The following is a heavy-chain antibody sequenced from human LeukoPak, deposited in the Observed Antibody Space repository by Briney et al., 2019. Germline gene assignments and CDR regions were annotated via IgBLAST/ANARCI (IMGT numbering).Heavy chain of an antibody. CDR2: VNYNGST. V-gene: IGHV4-59*02. Sequence: RSSETLSLTCTVSGASVTSSQWNWIRQSPGKGLEWIANVNYNGSTKYNLSLRGRGTTSLDASKNQFYLKLVTVTAADTALFYYARGFYEPFDRWGQGTLVTVSS. D-gene: IGHD2/OR15-2a*01. CDR3: ARGFYEPFDR. J-gene: IGHJ4*02. CDR1: GASVTSSQ.